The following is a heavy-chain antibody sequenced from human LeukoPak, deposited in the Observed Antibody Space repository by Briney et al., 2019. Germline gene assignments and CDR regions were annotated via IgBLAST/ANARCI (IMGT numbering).Heavy chain of an antibody. CDR2: TYHRSTWYD. J-gene: IGHJ4*02. D-gene: IGHD6-13*01. V-gene: IGHV6-1*01. Sequence: SQTLSLTCATSGDSVSSNNAAWNGIRQPPSRGLEWLGRTYHRSTWYDDYVVSMRSRLTITPDISKNQVSPQLNSVTPEDTAVYYCTREVAGTGGFDYWGQGITVTVSS. CDR3: TREVAGTGGFDY. CDR1: GDSVSSNNAA.